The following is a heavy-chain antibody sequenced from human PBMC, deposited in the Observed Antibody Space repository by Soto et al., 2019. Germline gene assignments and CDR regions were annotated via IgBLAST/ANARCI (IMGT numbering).Heavy chain of an antibody. CDR3: VRGIPSQYSSNWLYWYFDL. Sequence: VQLVESGGGVVQPGRSLRLSCAASGFVYSTYAMHWVRLSPGEGLEWVALIWNDGTKKYDVDSVKGRFTISRDNSQNTPNLQMDSLRVEDTAVYFCVRGIPSQYSSNWLYWYFDLWGRGTQVTVSS. V-gene: IGHV3-33*01. CDR1: GFVYSTYA. J-gene: IGHJ2*01. CDR2: IWNDGTKK. D-gene: IGHD6-13*01.